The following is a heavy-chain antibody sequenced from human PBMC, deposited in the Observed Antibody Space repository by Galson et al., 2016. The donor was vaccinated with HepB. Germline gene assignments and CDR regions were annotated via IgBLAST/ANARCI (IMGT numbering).Heavy chain of an antibody. V-gene: IGHV3-23*01. CDR2: INDRAGNT. D-gene: IGHD3-3*01. CDR3: PTPIFGIILYYYFYAMDV. CDR1: GFTLTPYA. Sequence: SLRLSCAASGFTLTPYAMSWVRQAPGKGLEWVSAINDRAGNTYYAESVKGRFTISRDNSKVTLNLQMNSLRVEDTAVYFCPTPIFGIILYYYFYAMDVWGQGTTVTVSS. J-gene: IGHJ6*02.